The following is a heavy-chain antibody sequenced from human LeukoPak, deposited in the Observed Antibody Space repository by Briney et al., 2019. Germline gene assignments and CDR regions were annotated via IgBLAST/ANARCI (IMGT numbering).Heavy chain of an antibody. J-gene: IGHJ4*02. CDR3: AKERRRVDTSMIRSYYFDS. D-gene: IGHD3-16*01. Sequence: GGSLRLSCAASGFPFSSSAMSWVRHTPGNGLEWVSSITGNGVTTYYADSVKGRFTISRDNSKNILFLQMSSLGAEDSASYFCAKERRRVDTSMIRSYYFDSWGQGTPVTVSS. V-gene: IGHV3-23*01. CDR1: GFPFSSSA. CDR2: ITGNGVTT.